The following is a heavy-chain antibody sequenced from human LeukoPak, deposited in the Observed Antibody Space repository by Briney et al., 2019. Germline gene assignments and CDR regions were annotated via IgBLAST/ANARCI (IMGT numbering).Heavy chain of an antibody. V-gene: IGHV3-7*03. CDR2: IKLDGSEK. CDR3: AKATSGSSSIDY. D-gene: IGHD1-26*01. CDR1: GFTFGKYW. Sequence: GGSLRLSCVASGFTFGKYWMSWVRQAPGKGLEWVANIKLDGSEKNYVDSVKGRFTISRDNTKNSLYLQMNSLRVEDTAVYYCAKATSGSSSIDYWGQGTLVTVSS. J-gene: IGHJ4*02.